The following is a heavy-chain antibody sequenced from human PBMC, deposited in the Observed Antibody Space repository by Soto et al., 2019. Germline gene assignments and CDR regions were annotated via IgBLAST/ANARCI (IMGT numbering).Heavy chain of an antibody. D-gene: IGHD2-8*01. V-gene: IGHV1-18*04. CDR3: ARNYCTNGVCYKGGGLGY. J-gene: IGHJ4*02. CDR1: GYTFTSYG. CDR2: ISAYNGNT. Sequence: QVQLVQSGAEVKKPGASVKVSCKASGYTFTSYGISWVRQAPGQGLEWMGWISAYNGNTNYAQKLQGRVTMTTDTSTSTAYVELRSLRSDDTAVYYCARNYCTNGVCYKGGGLGYWGQGTLVTVSS.